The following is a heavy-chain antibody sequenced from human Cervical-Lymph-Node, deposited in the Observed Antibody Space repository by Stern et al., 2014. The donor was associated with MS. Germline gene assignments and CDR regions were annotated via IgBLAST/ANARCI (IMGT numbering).Heavy chain of an antibody. CDR2: ISGSGGST. D-gene: IGHD3-16*02. V-gene: IGHV3-23*04. J-gene: IGHJ4*02. Sequence: EVQLVQSGGGLVQPGGSLRLSCAASGFTFSSYAMSWVRQAPGKGLEWVSAISGSGGSTYYADSVKGRFTISRDNSKNTLYLQMNSLRAEDTAVYYCAKDAYGDYVWGSYRYPLLSYWGQGTLVTVSS. CDR3: AKDAYGDYVWGSYRYPLLSY. CDR1: GFTFSSYA.